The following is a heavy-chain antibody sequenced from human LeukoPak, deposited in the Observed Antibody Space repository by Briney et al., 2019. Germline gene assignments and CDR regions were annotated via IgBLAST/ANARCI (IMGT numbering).Heavy chain of an antibody. J-gene: IGHJ6*03. CDR1: GFTLDDYA. D-gene: IGHD2-2*01. V-gene: IGHV3-43*01. CDR2: LSWDGSTT. CDR3: VRVALPAALYYYMDI. Sequence: GGSLRLSCAASGFTLDDYAMHWVRQAPGKGLEWVSLLSWDGSTTYYADSVRGRFTVSRDTNKNSLLLQMNSLRTEDTALYYCVRVALPAALYYYMDIWGKGTTVIVSS.